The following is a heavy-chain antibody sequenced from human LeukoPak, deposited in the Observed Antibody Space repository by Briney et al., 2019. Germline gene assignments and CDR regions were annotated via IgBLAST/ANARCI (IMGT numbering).Heavy chain of an antibody. V-gene: IGHV3-15*01. D-gene: IGHD2-2*01. Sequence: GGSLRLSCAASGFTFSNAWMSWVRQAPGKGLEWVGRIKSKTDGGTTDYAAPVKGRFTISRDDSKNTLYLQMNSLKTEDTAVYYCTTDHIVVVPAAIYFDYWGQGTLVTVSS. CDR1: GFTFSNAW. J-gene: IGHJ4*02. CDR3: TTDHIVVVPAAIYFDY. CDR2: IKSKTDGGTT.